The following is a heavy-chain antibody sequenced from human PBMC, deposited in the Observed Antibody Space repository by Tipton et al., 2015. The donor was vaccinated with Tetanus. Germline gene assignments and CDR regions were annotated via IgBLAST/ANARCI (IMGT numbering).Heavy chain of an antibody. J-gene: IGHJ4*02. V-gene: IGHV3-23*01. Sequence: SLRLSCAASGFTFTTYTMSWVRQAPGKRLEWLSGISFSGGTTDYADSVEGRFTISRDNTKNTLYLQMTSLRAEDTAVYYCAKPATAGWNAFYLDSWSQGALVTVSS. CDR2: ISFSGGTT. CDR1: GFTFTTYT. CDR3: AKPATAGWNAFYLDS. D-gene: IGHD1-1*01.